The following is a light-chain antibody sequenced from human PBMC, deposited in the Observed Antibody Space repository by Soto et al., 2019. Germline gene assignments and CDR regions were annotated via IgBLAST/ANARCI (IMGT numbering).Light chain of an antibody. CDR3: QQRSIWPPYT. V-gene: IGKV3-11*01. J-gene: IGKJ2*01. CDR1: QSVRTY. CDR2: DAS. Sequence: EIVLTQSPATLSLSPGERATLSCRASQSVRTYLAWYQQKPGQAPRLLSYDASNRATGVPARFSGSGSGTDFTLTNSRLEPEDFAVYYCQQRSIWPPYTFGQGTKLEIK.